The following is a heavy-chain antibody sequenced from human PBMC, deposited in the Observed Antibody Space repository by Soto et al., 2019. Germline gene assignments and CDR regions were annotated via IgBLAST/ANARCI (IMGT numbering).Heavy chain of an antibody. V-gene: IGHV3-23*01. CDR1: GFTFSTYA. Sequence: GGSLRLSCAASGFTFSTYAMSWVRQAPGKGLEWVSTISDSGGSTYYADSVKGRFAISRDNSNNMLYLQMNSLRAEDTAIYYCAKVTPSRGIAVAEWGQGTLVTVSS. CDR3: AKVTPSRGIAVAE. D-gene: IGHD6-19*01. J-gene: IGHJ4*02. CDR2: ISDSGGST.